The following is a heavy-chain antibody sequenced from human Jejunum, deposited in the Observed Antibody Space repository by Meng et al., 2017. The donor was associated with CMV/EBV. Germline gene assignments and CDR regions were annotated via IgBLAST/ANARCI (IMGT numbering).Heavy chain of an antibody. CDR1: VFIFTSYA. CDR2: ISAYKGNT. V-gene: IGHV1-18*01. J-gene: IGHJ4*02. D-gene: IGHD2-2*01. Sequence: VQLGEAGRMVKKPGASVKVSCEVLVFIFTSYAIIWVRQAPGQGLQYMGWISAYKGNTNYAQELQGRVTMTTDTSTSTAYMELRSLRFDDTAVYYCARFYCSSTSCPHVLFDYWGQGTLVTVSS. CDR3: ARFYCSSTSCPHVLFDY.